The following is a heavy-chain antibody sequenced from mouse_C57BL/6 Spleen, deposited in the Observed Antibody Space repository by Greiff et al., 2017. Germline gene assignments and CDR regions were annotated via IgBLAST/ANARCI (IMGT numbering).Heavy chain of an antibody. CDR2: ITPSTDGT. V-gene: IGHV1-53*01. Sequence: QVQLQQSGTELVQPGASVKLSCKTSGYTFTSYWMHWVQQRPGQGLEWIGNITPSTDGTNYNEKFKSKATLTVDQTSSTAYMQLISLTSDDSAVYDCARDDNSKPFDYWGQGTTLTVSS. D-gene: IGHD2-5*01. CDR3: ARDDNSKPFDY. J-gene: IGHJ2*01. CDR1: GYTFTSYW.